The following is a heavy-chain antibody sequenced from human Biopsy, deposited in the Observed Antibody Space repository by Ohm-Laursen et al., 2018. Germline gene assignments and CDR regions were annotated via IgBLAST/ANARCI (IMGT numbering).Heavy chain of an antibody. D-gene: IGHD3-10*01. V-gene: IGHV1-2*02. CDR3: ARDRMTDVFGGPTRTDVFDS. Sequence: SVKVSCNTSGYTFNDYFIHWVRQSPGQGLEWMGWVHPNSGATNSAEKFRGRVTLTRDTSIGAVYIEFRRLKSDDAAVYYCARDRMTDVFGGPTRTDVFDSWGQGTPVTVSS. CDR1: GYTFNDYF. CDR2: VHPNSGAT. J-gene: IGHJ4*02.